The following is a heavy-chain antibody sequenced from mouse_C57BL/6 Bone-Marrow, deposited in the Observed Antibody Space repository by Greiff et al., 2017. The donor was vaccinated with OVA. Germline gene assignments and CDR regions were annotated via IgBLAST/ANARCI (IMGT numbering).Heavy chain of an antibody. D-gene: IGHD1-1*01. Sequence: SGAELVRPGASVKLSCTASGFNIKDDYMHWVKQRPEQGLEWIGWIDPENGDTEYASKFQGKATITADTSSNTAYLQLSSLTSEDTAVYYCTLYYYGSSYPWYFDVWGTGTTVTVSS. J-gene: IGHJ1*03. V-gene: IGHV14-4*01. CDR2: IDPENGDT. CDR1: GFNIKDDY. CDR3: TLYYYGSSYPWYFDV.